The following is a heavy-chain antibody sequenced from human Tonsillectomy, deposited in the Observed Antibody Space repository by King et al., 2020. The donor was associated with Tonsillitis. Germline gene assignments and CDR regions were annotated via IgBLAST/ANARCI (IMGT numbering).Heavy chain of an antibody. CDR3: ARDLHSPFDY. CDR2: IFYDESNK. Sequence: VQLVESGGGVVQPGGSLRLSCAASGFSFSSYTLHLVRLAPGMGLEWVAKIFYDESNKYYADSVKGRFTISRDNSKNTLYLQMNNLRVEDTAVYYCARDLHSPFDYWGQGTLVTVSS. D-gene: IGHD2-15*01. J-gene: IGHJ4*02. CDR1: GFSFSSYT. V-gene: IGHV3-30*01.